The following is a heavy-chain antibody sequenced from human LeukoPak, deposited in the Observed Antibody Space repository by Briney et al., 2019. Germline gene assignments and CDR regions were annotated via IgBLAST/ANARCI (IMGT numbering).Heavy chain of an antibody. Sequence: GGSLRLSCAASGFMFSSYWMSWVRQAPEKGLEWVANIKEDGSEKYYVDSVKGRFTISRDNAKNSLYLQMNSLRAEDTAIYYCARDKGVVGTLAPWGQGTLVTVSS. J-gene: IGHJ5*02. CDR2: IKEDGSEK. CDR3: ARDKGVVGTLAP. D-gene: IGHD1-26*01. V-gene: IGHV3-7*01. CDR1: GFMFSSYW.